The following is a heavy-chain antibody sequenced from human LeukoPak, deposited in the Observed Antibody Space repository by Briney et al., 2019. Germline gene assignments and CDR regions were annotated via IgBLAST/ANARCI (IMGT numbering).Heavy chain of an antibody. Sequence: GASVKVSCKASGYTFTGYYMHWVRQAPGQGLEWMGWINPNSGGTNYAQKFQGRVTMTRDTSISTAYMELSRLRSDDTAVYYCAGELLWLHPPRSFDYWGQGTLVTVSS. V-gene: IGHV1-2*02. CDR1: GYTFTGYY. D-gene: IGHD2-21*01. CDR2: INPNSGGT. J-gene: IGHJ4*02. CDR3: AGELLWLHPPRSFDY.